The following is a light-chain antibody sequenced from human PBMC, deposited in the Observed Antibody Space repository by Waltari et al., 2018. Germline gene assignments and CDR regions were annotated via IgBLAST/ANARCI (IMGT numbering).Light chain of an antibody. Sequence: DIVMTQSPESLAVSLGERATINCKSSESVLYSSNNKNHLAWYQQKPGQPPKLLLYWASTRKSGVPDRFSGSGSETDFTLTVTRLQAEDAAVYYCQQYYSTPLTFGGGTRVEI. CDR1: ESVLYSSNNKNH. V-gene: IGKV4-1*01. CDR3: QQYYSTPLT. CDR2: WAS. J-gene: IGKJ4*01.